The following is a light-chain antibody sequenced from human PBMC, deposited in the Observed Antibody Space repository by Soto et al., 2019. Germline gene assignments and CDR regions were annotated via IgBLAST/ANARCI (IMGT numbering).Light chain of an antibody. J-gene: IGKJ1*01. CDR3: QQRSNWPGT. Sequence: EIVLTQSPATLSLSPGERATLSCRASQSVSNTLAWYQQKPGQAPRLLIYDVSDRATGIPARFSGSGSGTDFTLTISSLEPEDFAIYYCQQRSNWPGTFGQGTKVEIK. CDR1: QSVSNT. V-gene: IGKV3-11*01. CDR2: DVS.